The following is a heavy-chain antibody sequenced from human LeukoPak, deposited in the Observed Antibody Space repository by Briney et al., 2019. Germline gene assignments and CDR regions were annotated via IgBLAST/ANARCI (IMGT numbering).Heavy chain of an antibody. J-gene: IGHJ4*02. CDR1: GFTFSSYS. V-gene: IGHV3-48*01. Sequence: PGGSLRLSCAASGFTFSSYSMNWVRQAPGEGLEWVSYISSSSSTIYYADSVKGRFTISRDNAKNSLYLQMNSLRAEDAAVYYCARDIRVDYWGQGTLVTVSS. CDR2: ISSSSSTI. D-gene: IGHD2-2*02. CDR3: ARDIRVDY.